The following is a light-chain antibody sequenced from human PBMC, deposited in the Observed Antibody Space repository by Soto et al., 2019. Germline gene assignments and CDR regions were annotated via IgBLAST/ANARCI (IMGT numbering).Light chain of an antibody. CDR1: QDIRHF. J-gene: IGKJ5*01. CDR3: QQHENPPIT. CDR2: DAS. Sequence: DIQMTQSPSSLSASVGDRDTISCQASQDIRHFLSWYLQKPGKAPKLLIFDASSLVTGVPSRFSGSGSGTDFTFTISSLQPEDIGTYYCQQHENPPITVGQGTRLEIK. V-gene: IGKV1-33*01.